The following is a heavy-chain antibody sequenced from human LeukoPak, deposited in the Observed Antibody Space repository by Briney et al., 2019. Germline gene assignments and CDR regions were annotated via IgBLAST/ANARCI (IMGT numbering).Heavy chain of an antibody. J-gene: IGHJ6*03. CDR3: AKDSAFYYIDV. V-gene: IGHV3-30*02. CDR2: IRYNGNNQ. D-gene: IGHD3-10*01. Sequence: GGSLRLSCAASGFTFSPYAMHWVRQAPGKGLEWVAFIRYNGNNQYYADSVKGRFTISRDNSKNTLYLQMNSLKGDDTAVYYCAKDSAFYYIDVWGKGTTVIISS. CDR1: GFTFSPYA.